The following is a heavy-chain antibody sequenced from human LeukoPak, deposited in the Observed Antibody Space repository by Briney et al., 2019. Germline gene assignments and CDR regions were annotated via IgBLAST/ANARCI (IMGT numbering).Heavy chain of an antibody. CDR1: GFTFSSYS. J-gene: IGHJ6*02. D-gene: IGHD3-22*01. CDR3: ARDGPPYYYASSGYPGYSYYGMDV. CDR2: ISSSSSYI. V-gene: IGHV3-21*01. Sequence: GGSLRLSCAASGFTFSSYSMNWVRQAPGKGLEWVSSISSSSSYIYYADSVKGRFTISRDNAKNSMYLQMNSLRAEDTAVYYCARDGPPYYYASSGYPGYSYYGMDVWGQRTTVTVSS.